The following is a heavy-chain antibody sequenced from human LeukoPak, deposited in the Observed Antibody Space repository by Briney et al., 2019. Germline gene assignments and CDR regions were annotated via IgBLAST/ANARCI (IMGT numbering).Heavy chain of an antibody. CDR3: ARGRYFDWLPMGGYFQH. V-gene: IGHV4-34*01. D-gene: IGHD3-9*01. CDR1: GGSISSYY. CDR2: INHSGST. Sequence: SETLSLTCTVSGGSISSYYWSWIRQPPGKGLEWIGEINHSGSTNYNPSLKSRVTISVDTSKNQFSLKLSSVTAADTAVYYCARGRYFDWLPMGGYFQHWGQGTLVIVSS. J-gene: IGHJ1*01.